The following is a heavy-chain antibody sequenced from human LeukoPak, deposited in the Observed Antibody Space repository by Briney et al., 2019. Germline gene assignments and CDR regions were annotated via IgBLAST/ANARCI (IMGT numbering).Heavy chain of an antibody. CDR1: GFTFSSYA. J-gene: IGHJ5*02. D-gene: IGHD2-15*01. V-gene: IGHV3-23*01. Sequence: GGSLRLSCAASGFTFSSYAMSWVRQAPGKGLERVSAISGSGGSTYYADSVKGRFTISRDNSKNTLYLQMNSLRAEDTAVYYCAKDKAAHRRYNWFDPWGQGTLVTVSS. CDR3: AKDKAAHRRYNWFDP. CDR2: ISGSGGST.